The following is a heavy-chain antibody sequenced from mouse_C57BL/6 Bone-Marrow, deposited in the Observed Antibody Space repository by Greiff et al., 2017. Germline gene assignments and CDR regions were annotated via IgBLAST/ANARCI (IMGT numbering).Heavy chain of an antibody. CDR1: GYTFTSYG. D-gene: IGHD1-1*01. CDR3: ARSEYYGSNFAY. J-gene: IGHJ3*01. CDR2: IYPRSGNT. Sequence: VKLQESGAELARPGASVKLSCKASGYTFTSYGISWVKQRTGQGLEWIGEIYPRSGNTYYNEKFKGKATLTADKSSSTAYMELRSLTSEDSAVYFCARSEYYGSNFAYWGQGTLVTVSA. V-gene: IGHV1-81*01.